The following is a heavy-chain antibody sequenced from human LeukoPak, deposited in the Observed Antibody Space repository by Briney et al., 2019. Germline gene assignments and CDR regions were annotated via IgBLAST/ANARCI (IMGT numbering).Heavy chain of an antibody. CDR1: GFTFSSYA. V-gene: IGHV3-30*04. D-gene: IGHD6-6*01. Sequence: PGGSLRLSCAASGFTFSSYAMHWVRQAPGKGLEWVAVISYDGSNKYYADSVKGRFTISRDNSKNTLYLQMNSLRAEDTAVYYCAKDGMYSSSPNYMDVWGKGTTVTVSS. CDR3: AKDGMYSSSPNYMDV. CDR2: ISYDGSNK. J-gene: IGHJ6*03.